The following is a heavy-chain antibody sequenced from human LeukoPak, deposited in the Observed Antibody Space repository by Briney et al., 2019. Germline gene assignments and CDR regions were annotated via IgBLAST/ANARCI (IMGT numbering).Heavy chain of an antibody. V-gene: IGHV3-48*03. CDR2: SSSSGSTI. CDR3: AGDRGTY. J-gene: IGHJ4*02. Sequence: GGSLRLSCAASGFTFSNYEMNWVRQAPGKGLEWVSYSSSSGSTIYYTDSVKGRFTISRDDAKNSLYLQMNSLRAEDTAIYYCAGDRGTYWGQGTLVTVSS. CDR1: GFTFSNYE. D-gene: IGHD3-16*01.